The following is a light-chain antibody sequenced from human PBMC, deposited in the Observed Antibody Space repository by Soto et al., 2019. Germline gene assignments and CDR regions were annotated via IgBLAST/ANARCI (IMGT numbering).Light chain of an antibody. CDR2: KAS. CDR3: QHYNVYPWT. V-gene: IGKV1-5*03. J-gene: IGKJ1*01. CDR1: QTISSW. Sequence: DIQMTHSPSTLSASVGDRVTITFRASQTISSWLAWYQQKPGKAPKLLIYKASSLQSGVPSRFSGSGSGTEFTLSISSLQPDDFATHYCQHYNVYPWTFGQGTKVDNK.